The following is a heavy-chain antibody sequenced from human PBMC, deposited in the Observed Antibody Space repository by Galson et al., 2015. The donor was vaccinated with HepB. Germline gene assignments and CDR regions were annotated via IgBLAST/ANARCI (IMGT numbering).Heavy chain of an antibody. D-gene: IGHD6-19*01. V-gene: IGHV3-23*01. J-gene: IGHJ3*02. Sequence: YLRLSCAASGFSFSNYAMTWVRQPPGKGLQWVATISGRGVTTFDADSVKGQFTISRDNSKNTLYLEMNNLRADDTAVYFCAKSKDSGWSYNAFDIWGQGTMVTVSS. CDR3: AKSKDSGWSYNAFDI. CDR1: GFSFSNYA. CDR2: ISGRGVTT.